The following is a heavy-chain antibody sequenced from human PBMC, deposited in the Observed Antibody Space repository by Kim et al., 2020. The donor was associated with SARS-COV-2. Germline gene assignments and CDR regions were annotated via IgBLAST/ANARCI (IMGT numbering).Heavy chain of an antibody. J-gene: IGHJ6*02. CDR3: ARDRTYYYYGMDV. V-gene: IGHV1-3*01. Sequence: SQKYQGRVTITRDTSASTACMELSSLRSEDTAVYYCARDRTYYYYGMDVWGQGTTVTVSS.